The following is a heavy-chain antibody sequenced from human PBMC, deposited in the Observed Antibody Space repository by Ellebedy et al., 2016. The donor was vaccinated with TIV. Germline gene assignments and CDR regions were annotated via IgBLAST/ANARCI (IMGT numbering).Heavy chain of an antibody. CDR3: ATGRVVTQFDY. J-gene: IGHJ4*02. CDR2: IIPIFGRA. D-gene: IGHD3-22*01. V-gene: IGHV1-69*13. Sequence: AASVKVSCKASGGTFSSNAFSWVRQAPGQGLEWMGGIIPIFGRANYAQKSQGRVTITADESTSTAYMELSSLRSEDTAVYYCATGRVVTQFDYWGQGTLVTVSS. CDR1: GGTFSSNA.